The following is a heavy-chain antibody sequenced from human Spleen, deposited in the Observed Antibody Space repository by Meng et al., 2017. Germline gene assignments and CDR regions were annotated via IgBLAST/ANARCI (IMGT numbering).Heavy chain of an antibody. CDR1: GYTFTSYD. Sequence: QVQVVQSGGEVRDPGASVKVSCKTSGYTFTSYDFNWVRQATGQGLEWMGRINPKSGDTHYAQRFQGRVTMTGDTSISTAYMELSGLRSDDTAMYYCARDEDISAAGKLFGDYWGQGTLVTVSS. V-gene: IGHV1-2*06. CDR2: INPKSGDT. J-gene: IGHJ4*02. D-gene: IGHD6-13*01. CDR3: ARDEDISAAGKLFGDY.